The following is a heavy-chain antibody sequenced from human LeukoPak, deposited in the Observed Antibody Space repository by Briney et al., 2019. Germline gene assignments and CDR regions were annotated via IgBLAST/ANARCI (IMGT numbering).Heavy chain of an antibody. Sequence: SETLSLTCTVSGGSISSGYYWGWIRQPPGKGLEWIGSIYHSGSTYYNPSLKSRVTISVDTSKNQFSLKLSSVTAADTAVYYCARTSAAAGSFAAFDYWGQGTLVTVSS. J-gene: IGHJ4*02. CDR1: GGSISSGYY. CDR2: IYHSGST. D-gene: IGHD6-13*01. V-gene: IGHV4-38-2*02. CDR3: ARTSAAAGSFAAFDY.